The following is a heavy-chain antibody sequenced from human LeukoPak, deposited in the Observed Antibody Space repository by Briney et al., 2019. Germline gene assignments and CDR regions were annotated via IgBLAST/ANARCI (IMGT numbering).Heavy chain of an antibody. J-gene: IGHJ5*02. V-gene: IGHV4-59*01. CDR1: GGSISPYY. Sequence: PSETLSLTCTVFGGSISPYYWSWIRQPPGKGLEWIGYIYYSGSTNYNPSLKSRVTISVDTSKSQFSLKLSSATAADTAVYYCARGGGSGRGNWFDPWGQGSLVIVSS. CDR3: ARGGGSGRGNWFDP. CDR2: IYYSGST. D-gene: IGHD3-10*01.